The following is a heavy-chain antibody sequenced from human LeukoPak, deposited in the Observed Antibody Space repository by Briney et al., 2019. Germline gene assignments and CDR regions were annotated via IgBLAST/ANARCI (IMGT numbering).Heavy chain of an antibody. V-gene: IGHV3-23*01. D-gene: IGHD5-12*01. CDR3: AKEPRVATIEIFDY. J-gene: IGHJ4*02. Sequence: GGSLRLSCAASGFTFSSYAISWVRQAPGKGLEWVSSISGGAGVTYYADSVRGRFTISRDNSKDTVHLQMNSLRAEDTAVYYCAKEPRVATIEIFDYWGQGTLVTVSS. CDR1: GFTFSSYA. CDR2: ISGGAGVT.